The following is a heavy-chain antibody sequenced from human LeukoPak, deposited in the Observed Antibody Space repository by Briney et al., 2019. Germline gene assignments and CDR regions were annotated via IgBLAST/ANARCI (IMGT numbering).Heavy chain of an antibody. J-gene: IGHJ3*02. CDR3: ARPSRSISTAGAFDI. D-gene: IGHD2-21*02. CDR1: GGPISNYF. Sequence: PSETLSLTCTVSGGPISNYFWSWIRQPPGKGLEWIGYIYYTGSTNYTPSLKSRVTISVGTSKNQFSLKLSSVTAADTAVYYCARPSRSISTAGAFDIWGQGTMVTVSS. CDR2: IYYTGST. V-gene: IGHV4-59*01.